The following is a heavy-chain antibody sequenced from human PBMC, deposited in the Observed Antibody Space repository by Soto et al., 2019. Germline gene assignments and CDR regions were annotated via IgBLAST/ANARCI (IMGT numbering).Heavy chain of an antibody. Sequence: SGTLSLTCTVSGGSISNFYWSWIRQPPWKGLEWIGYVYYTGSTSYNPSLKRRVTFSADSSRGQFSLRLNSVTAADTAVYYCARTVLGPDLLADSFVDYYYYMDVWGQGTTVTVSS. J-gene: IGHJ6*03. V-gene: IGHV4-59*08. CDR3: ARTVLGPDLLADSFVDYYYYMDV. D-gene: IGHD3-9*01. CDR2: VYYTGST. CDR1: GGSISNFY.